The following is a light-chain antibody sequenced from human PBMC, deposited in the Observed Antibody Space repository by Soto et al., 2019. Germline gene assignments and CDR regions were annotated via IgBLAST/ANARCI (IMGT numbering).Light chain of an antibody. CDR1: VSDVGSYDS. CDR3: CSYTTSTTYV. Sequence: QSALTQPASVSGSPGQSITISCTGTVSDVGSYDSVSWYQQHPGRAPKLIIYGVNNRPSGVSNRFSASKSADTASLTISGLQAEDEANYYCCSYTTSTTYVFGTGTKVTVL. V-gene: IGLV2-14*03. J-gene: IGLJ1*01. CDR2: GVN.